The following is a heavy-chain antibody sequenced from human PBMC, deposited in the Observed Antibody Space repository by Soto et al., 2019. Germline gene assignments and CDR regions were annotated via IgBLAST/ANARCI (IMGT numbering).Heavy chain of an antibody. CDR2: INPNSGGT. CDR1: GYTFTGYY. V-gene: IGHV1-2*02. J-gene: IGHJ6*02. Sequence: ASVKVSCKASGYTFTGYYMHWVRQAPGQGLEWMGWINPNSGGTNYAQKFQGRVTMTRDTSISTAYMELSRLRSDDTAVYYCARDLWFGELLYPYYYYYGMDVWGQGTTVTVSS. CDR3: ARDLWFGELLYPYYYYYGMDV. D-gene: IGHD3-10*01.